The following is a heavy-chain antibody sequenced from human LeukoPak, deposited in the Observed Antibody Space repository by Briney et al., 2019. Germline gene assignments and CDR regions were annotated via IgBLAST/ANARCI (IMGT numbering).Heavy chain of an antibody. J-gene: IGHJ4*02. Sequence: SVKVSCKASGGTFSSYAISWVRQAPGQGLEWMGGIIPIFGTANYAQKFQGRVTITADESTSTAYMELSSLRSEETAVYYCASIRNMVRGVITHDYWGQGTLVTVSS. V-gene: IGHV1-69*13. CDR3: ASIRNMVRGVITHDY. CDR2: IIPIFGTA. CDR1: GGTFSSYA. D-gene: IGHD3-10*01.